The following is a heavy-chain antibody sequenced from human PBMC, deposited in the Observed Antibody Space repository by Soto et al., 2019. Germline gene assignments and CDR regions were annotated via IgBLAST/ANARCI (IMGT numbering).Heavy chain of an antibody. J-gene: IGHJ4*02. V-gene: IGHV4-59*01. CDR1: GGSINSYY. D-gene: IGHD4-17*01. CDR2: IYYSGTT. Sequence: PSETLSLTCTVSGGSINSYYWSWIRQPPGKGLEWIGYIYYSGTTSYNPSLKSRVTISVDTSKNQFSLKLSSVSAADTAVYYCARVSYGDYANYHFDYWGQGTLVTVSS. CDR3: ARVSYGDYANYHFDY.